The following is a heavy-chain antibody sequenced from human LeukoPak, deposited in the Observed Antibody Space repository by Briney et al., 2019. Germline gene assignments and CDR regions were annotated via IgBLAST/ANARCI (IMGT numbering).Heavy chain of an antibody. V-gene: IGHV4-30-2*01. Sequence: SETLSLTCAVSGGSISSGGYSWSWIRQPPGEGLEWIGYIYHSGSTYYNPSLKSRVTISVDRSKNQFSLKLSSVTAADTAVYYCARSPSNYDFWSSPFDYWGQGTLVTVS. CDR3: ARSPSNYDFWSSPFDY. J-gene: IGHJ4*02. CDR1: GGSISSGGYS. D-gene: IGHD3-3*01. CDR2: IYHSGST.